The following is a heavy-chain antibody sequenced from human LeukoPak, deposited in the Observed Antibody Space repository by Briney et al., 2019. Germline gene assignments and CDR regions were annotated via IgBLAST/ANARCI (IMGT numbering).Heavy chain of an antibody. V-gene: IGHV4-34*01. CDR2: INHSGST. Sequence: SETLSLTCAVYGGSFSGYYWNWIRQPPGKGLEWIGEINHSGSTNYNPSLKSRVTISVDTSKNQFSLKLSSVTAADTAVYYCARARLSGTTYNYWGQGTLVTVSS. CDR1: GGSFSGYY. D-gene: IGHD1-7*01. CDR3: ARARLSGTTYNY. J-gene: IGHJ4*02.